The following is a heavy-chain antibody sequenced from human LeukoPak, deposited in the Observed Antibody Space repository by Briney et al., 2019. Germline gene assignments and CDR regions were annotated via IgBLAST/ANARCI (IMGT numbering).Heavy chain of an antibody. V-gene: IGHV3-53*01. CDR2: IYGGGNI. J-gene: IGHJ4*02. D-gene: IGHD5-24*01. CDR1: GFTVSSNY. Sequence: GGSLRLSCAASGFTVSSNYMNWVRQAPGKGLEWVSVIYGGGNIYYADSVKGRFTISRDNSKNTLYLQMNSLRAEDTAVYYCARGAGYNYPYYFDYWGQETLVTVSS. CDR3: ARGAGYNYPYYFDY.